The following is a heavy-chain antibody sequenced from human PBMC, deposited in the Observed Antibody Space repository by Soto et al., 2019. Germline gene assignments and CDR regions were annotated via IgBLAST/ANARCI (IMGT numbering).Heavy chain of an antibody. Sequence: EVQLLESGGGLVQPGGSLRLSCAASGFTFSSYAMSWVRQAPGKGLEWVSAISGSGGSTYYADSVKGRFTISRDNSKNTLYLQMNSLRAEDTAAYYCAKGHSGFGGVIVGDFDYWGQGTLVTVSS. CDR2: ISGSGGST. CDR1: GFTFSSYA. CDR3: AKGHSGFGGVIVGDFDY. J-gene: IGHJ4*02. D-gene: IGHD3-16*02. V-gene: IGHV3-23*01.